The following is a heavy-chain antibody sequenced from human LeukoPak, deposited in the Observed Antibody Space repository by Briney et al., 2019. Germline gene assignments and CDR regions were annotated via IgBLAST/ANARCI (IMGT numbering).Heavy chain of an antibody. V-gene: IGHV3-23*01. CDR3: ARTSGREKNFDF. CDR2: ISYDGATS. CDR1: GFTFSSYA. D-gene: IGHD1-14*01. J-gene: IGHJ4*02. Sequence: GGSLRLSCAASGFTFSSYAMSWVRQPPGKGLEWVSLISYDGATSFYADSMKGRFTVSRDNSNNTLYLHLSGLKTEDTAIYYCARTSGREKNFDFWGQGTLVTVSP.